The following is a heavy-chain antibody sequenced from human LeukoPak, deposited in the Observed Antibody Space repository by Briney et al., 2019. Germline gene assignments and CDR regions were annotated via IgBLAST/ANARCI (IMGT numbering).Heavy chain of an antibody. Sequence: SETLSLTCTVSGGSISSSSYYWGWIRQPPGKGLEWIGSIYYSGSTYYNPSLKSRVTISVDTSMNQFSLKLSSVTAADTAVYYCARELLWFGEFYHFDYWGQGTLVTVSS. CDR3: ARELLWFGEFYHFDY. D-gene: IGHD3-10*01. V-gene: IGHV4-39*07. CDR1: GGSISSSSYY. CDR2: IYYSGST. J-gene: IGHJ4*02.